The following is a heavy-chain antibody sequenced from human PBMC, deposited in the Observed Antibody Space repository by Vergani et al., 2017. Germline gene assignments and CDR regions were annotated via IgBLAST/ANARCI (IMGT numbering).Heavy chain of an antibody. V-gene: IGHV1-69*01. CDR3: ARAATTIEATRYFQH. J-gene: IGHJ1*01. D-gene: IGHD5-12*01. CDR1: GGTFSSYA. CDR2: IIPIFGTA. Sequence: QVQLVQSGAEVKKPGSSVKVSCKASGGTFSSYAISWVRQAPGQGLEWMGGIIPIFGTANYAQKFQGRVTITADEATSTAYMELSRRRADDTAVYYCARAATTIEATRYFQHWGQGTLVTVSS.